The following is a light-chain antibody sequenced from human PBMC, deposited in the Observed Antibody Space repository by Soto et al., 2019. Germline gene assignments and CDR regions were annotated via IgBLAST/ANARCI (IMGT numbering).Light chain of an antibody. V-gene: IGKV3-20*01. CDR3: QQYGSSPRT. CDR2: DAS. CDR1: QSLSSSQ. J-gene: IGKJ1*01. Sequence: DIVMTQSPLSLPVTPGEPASISCRSSQSLSSSQLAWYQQKPGQAPRLLIHDASSRATGISDRFTGSGSGTDFTLTITTLEPEDFAVYYCQQYGSSPRTFGLGTKVDIK.